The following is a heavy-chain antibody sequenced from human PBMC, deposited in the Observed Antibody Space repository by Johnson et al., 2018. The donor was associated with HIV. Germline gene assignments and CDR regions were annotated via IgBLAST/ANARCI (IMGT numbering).Heavy chain of an antibody. CDR1: GFIFSSYG. CDR2: IRYDGSNK. D-gene: IGHD5-12*01. V-gene: IGHV3-30*02. J-gene: IGHJ3*02. Sequence: QVQLVESGGGVVQPGRSLRLSCAASGFIFSSYGMHWVRQAPGKGLEWVAFIRYDGSNKYYGDSVKGRFTISRDNSKNTLFLQMNSLRAEDTAVYYCARDHSGYDSVTAAFDIWGQGTMVTVSS. CDR3: ARDHSGYDSVTAAFDI.